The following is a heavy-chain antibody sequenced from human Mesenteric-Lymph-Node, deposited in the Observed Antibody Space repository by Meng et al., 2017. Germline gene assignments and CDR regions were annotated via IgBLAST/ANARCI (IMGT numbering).Heavy chain of an antibody. CDR1: GFTVSSNY. CDR2: ISASGGST. V-gene: IGHV3-23*01. D-gene: IGHD6-13*01. J-gene: IGHJ4*02. CDR3: AKIVAAGTEFDY. Sequence: GGSLRLSCAASGFTVSSNYMSWVRQAPGQGLDWVSAISASGGSTYYADSVKGRFTSSRDNSKDMLYLQMNSLRAEDTAVYFCAKIVAAGTEFDYWGQGTLVTVSS.